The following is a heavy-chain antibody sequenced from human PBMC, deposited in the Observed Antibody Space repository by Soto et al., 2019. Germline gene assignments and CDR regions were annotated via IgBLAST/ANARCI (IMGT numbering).Heavy chain of an antibody. J-gene: IGHJ1*01. CDR1: GFSLSTSGVG. D-gene: IGHD3-22*01. V-gene: IGHV2-5*02. CDR3: AHTRAIVVIVAEDEYFQH. Sequence: ESGPTLVKPTQTLTLTCTFSGFSLSTSGVGVGWIRQPPGKGLEWLALIYWDDDKRYSPSLKSRLTITKDTSKNQVVLTMTNVDPADTATYYCAHTRAIVVIVAEDEYFQHWGQGTLVTVSS. CDR2: IYWDDDK.